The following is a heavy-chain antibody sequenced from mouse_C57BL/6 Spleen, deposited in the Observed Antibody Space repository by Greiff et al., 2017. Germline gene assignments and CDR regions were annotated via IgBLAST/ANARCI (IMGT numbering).Heavy chain of an antibody. Sequence: QVQLQQSGAELASPGASVTLSCKASGYTFTDHIMNWVKKRPGQGLEWIGRIYPVSGETKYNQKFMGKATFSVDRSSSTVYMVLNSLTSEDPAVYYCATTVVAEDYAMDYWGQGTSVTVSS. V-gene: IGHV1-11*01. J-gene: IGHJ4*01. CDR2: IYPVSGET. CDR1: GYTFTDHI. D-gene: IGHD1-1*01. CDR3: ATTVVAEDYAMDY.